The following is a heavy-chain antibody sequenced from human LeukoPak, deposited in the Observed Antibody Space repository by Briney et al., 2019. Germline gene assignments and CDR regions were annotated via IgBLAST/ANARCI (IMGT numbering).Heavy chain of an antibody. J-gene: IGHJ4*02. CDR3: ARVASAGTDLFQVDY. V-gene: IGHV3-66*02. Sequence: GGSLRLSGAASGLTVSSNYMSWVRQAPGKGLEWVSVIYSGGSTYYADSVKGRFTISRDNSKNTLYLQMNSLRAEDTAVYYCARVASAGTDLFQVDYWGQGTLVTVSS. D-gene: IGHD6-19*01. CDR1: GLTVSSNY. CDR2: IYSGGST.